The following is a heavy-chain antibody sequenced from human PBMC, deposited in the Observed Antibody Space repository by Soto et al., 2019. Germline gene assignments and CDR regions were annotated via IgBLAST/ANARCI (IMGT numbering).Heavy chain of an antibody. D-gene: IGHD4-17*01. CDR1: GFTFSSYG. J-gene: IGHJ6*02. CDR3: AKVVRWGSPTVNTSYGMDV. Sequence: QVQLVESGGGVVQPGRSLRLSCAASGFTFSSYGMHWVRQAPGKGLEWVAFTSHDGSNKYYADSVKGRFTISRDNSKNTLYLQMNSLRAEDTSVYYCAKVVRWGSPTVNTSYGMDVWGQGTTVTVSS. CDR2: TSHDGSNK. V-gene: IGHV3-30*18.